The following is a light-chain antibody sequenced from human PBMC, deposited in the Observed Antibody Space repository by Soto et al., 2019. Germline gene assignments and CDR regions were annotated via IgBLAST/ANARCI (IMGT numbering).Light chain of an antibody. CDR2: AAS. CDR1: QDITSY. CDR3: QQSYSLPFT. V-gene: IGKV1-39*01. J-gene: IGKJ2*01. Sequence: DIQMTQSPSSLSASVGDRVTITCRASQDITSYLNWYQQKPGKAPKLLIFAASSLQSGVPARFSGSASATECTLTISSLQPEDFATYYGQQSYSLPFTFGQGTKLDIK.